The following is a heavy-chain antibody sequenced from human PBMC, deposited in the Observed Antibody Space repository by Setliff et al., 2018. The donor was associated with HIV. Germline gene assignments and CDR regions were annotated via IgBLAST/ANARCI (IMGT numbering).Heavy chain of an antibody. J-gene: IGHJ3*02. D-gene: IGHD5-12*01. Sequence: PGESLKISCKGSGYSITSYWIGWVRQMPGKGLEWMGIIYPGDSDTRYSPSFQGQVTISADKSISTAYLQWSTLKASDTAMYYCARSRRDGYNLEAFDIWGQGTMVTVSS. V-gene: IGHV5-51*01. CDR2: IYPGDSDT. CDR3: ARSRRDGYNLEAFDI. CDR1: GYSITSYW.